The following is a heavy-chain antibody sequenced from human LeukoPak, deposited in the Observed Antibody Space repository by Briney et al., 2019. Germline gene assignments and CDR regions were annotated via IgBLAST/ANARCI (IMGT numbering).Heavy chain of an antibody. V-gene: IGHV4-4*07. CDR2: IYTSGST. CDR1: GGSISSYY. J-gene: IGHJ3*02. Sequence: SETLSLTCTVSGGSISSYYWSWIRQPAGKGLEWIGRIYTSGSTNYNPSLKSRVTMSVDTSKNQFSLKLSSVTAADTAAYYCARDQGYGYYGSGRPRPDAFDIWGQGTTVTVSS. D-gene: IGHD3-10*01. CDR3: ARDQGYGYYGSGRPRPDAFDI.